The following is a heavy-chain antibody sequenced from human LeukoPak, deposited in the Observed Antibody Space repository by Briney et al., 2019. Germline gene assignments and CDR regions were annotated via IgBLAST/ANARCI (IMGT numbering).Heavy chain of an antibody. CDR1: GGSFSGYY. V-gene: IGHV4-34*01. Sequence: QPSETLSLTCAVYGGSFSGYYWSWIRQPPGMGLEWIGEINHSGSTNYNPSLKSRVTISVDTSKNQFSLKLSSVTAADTAVYYCARGRGSYWGQGTLVTVSS. CDR3: ARGRGSY. CDR2: INHSGST. J-gene: IGHJ4*02. D-gene: IGHD1-26*01.